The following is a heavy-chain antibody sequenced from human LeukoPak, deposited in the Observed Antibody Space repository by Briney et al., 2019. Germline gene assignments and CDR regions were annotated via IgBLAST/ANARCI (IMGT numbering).Heavy chain of an antibody. D-gene: IGHD6-13*01. CDR1: GFTFSSYD. Sequence: PGGSLRLSCAASGFTFSSYDMSWVRQAPGKGLEGVSYISSSSSTIYYADSVKGRFTISRDNAKNSLYLQMNSLRAEDTAVYYCARDHGSSWSIPENELGYYFDYWGQGTLVTVSS. J-gene: IGHJ4*02. CDR3: ARDHGSSWSIPENELGYYFDY. CDR2: ISSSSSTI. V-gene: IGHV3-48*01.